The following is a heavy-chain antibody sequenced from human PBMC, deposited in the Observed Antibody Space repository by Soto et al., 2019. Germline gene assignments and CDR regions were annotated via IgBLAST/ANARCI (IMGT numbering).Heavy chain of an antibody. CDR3: ARDRITMVRGVIVY. D-gene: IGHD3-10*01. V-gene: IGHV3-30-3*01. J-gene: IGHJ4*02. Sequence: QVQLVESGGGVVQPGRSPRLSCAASGFTFSSYAMHWVRQAPGKGLEWVAVISYDGSNKYYADSVKGRFTISRDNSKNTLYLQMNSLRAEDTAVYYCARDRITMVRGVIVYWGQGTLVTVSS. CDR2: ISYDGSNK. CDR1: GFTFSSYA.